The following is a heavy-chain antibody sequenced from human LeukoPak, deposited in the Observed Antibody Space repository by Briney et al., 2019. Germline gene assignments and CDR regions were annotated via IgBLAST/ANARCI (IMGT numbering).Heavy chain of an antibody. D-gene: IGHD3-16*01. J-gene: IGHJ6*02. Sequence: KPSETLSLTCTVSGGSISGHYWTWIRQPPGKGLERIGQIHYSGRPDYNPSLKSRVTISVDTSKNQLSLKVTSVTGADTAVYYCARFGVDYDMDVWGQGTTVTVSS. CDR3: ARFGVDYDMDV. V-gene: IGHV4-59*11. CDR1: GGSISGHY. CDR2: IHYSGRP.